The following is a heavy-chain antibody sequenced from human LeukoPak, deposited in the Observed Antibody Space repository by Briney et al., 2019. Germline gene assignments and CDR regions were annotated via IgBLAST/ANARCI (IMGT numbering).Heavy chain of an antibody. CDR1: GYTFTSYF. CDR3: ARGGGSSSPRRALDY. J-gene: IGHJ4*02. D-gene: IGHD2-15*01. CDR2: INPRGGTT. V-gene: IGHV1-46*01. Sequence: GASVKVSCKASGYTFTSYFMYWVRQAPGQGLEWMGLINPRGGTTRYAQKFQGRVTMTRDMSTSTVYMELSSLRSEDTAVYYCARGGGSSSPRRALDYWGQGTLVTVSS.